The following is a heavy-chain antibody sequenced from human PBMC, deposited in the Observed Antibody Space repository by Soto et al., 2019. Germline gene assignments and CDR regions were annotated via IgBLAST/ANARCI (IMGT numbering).Heavy chain of an antibody. CDR2: IKRIADGGTT. V-gene: IGHV3-15*01. Sequence: EVQLVESGGGLVKPGGSLRLSCVASGFSFTNAWMSWVRQAPGKGLEWIGRIKRIADGGTTDYAAPVKGRFTVSRDDSXXXXXXXXXXXXXXDTXVXYXXSKVWGWGQGTLVTVSS. CDR1: GFSFTNAW. J-gene: IGHJ4*02. D-gene: IGHD2-8*01. CDR3: XSKVWG.